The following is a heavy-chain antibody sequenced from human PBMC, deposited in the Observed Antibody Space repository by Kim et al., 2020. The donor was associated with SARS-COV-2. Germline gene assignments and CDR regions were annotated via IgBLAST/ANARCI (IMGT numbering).Heavy chain of an antibody. CDR3: AREVEDAATHHFDY. D-gene: IGHD1-26*01. J-gene: IGHJ4*02. V-gene: IGHV4-39*07. Sequence: YNPSLKSRLSISIDTSKNQFSLKLSSVTVADTAVYFCAREVEDAATHHFDYRGQGSLVTVSS.